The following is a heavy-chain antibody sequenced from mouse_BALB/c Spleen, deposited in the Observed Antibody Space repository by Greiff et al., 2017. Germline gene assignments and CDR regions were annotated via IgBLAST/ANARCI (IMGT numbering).Heavy chain of an antibody. J-gene: IGHJ4*01. CDR1: GFDFSRYW. D-gene: IGHD1-1*01. Sequence: EVQRVESGGGLVQPGGSLKLSCAASGFDFSRYWMSWVRQAPGKGLEWIGEINPDSSTINYTPSLKDKFIISRDNAKNTLYLQMSKVRSEDTALYYCARHDGSSFYYAMDYWGQGTSVTVSS. CDR3: ARHDGSSFYYAMDY. V-gene: IGHV4-1*02. CDR2: INPDSSTI.